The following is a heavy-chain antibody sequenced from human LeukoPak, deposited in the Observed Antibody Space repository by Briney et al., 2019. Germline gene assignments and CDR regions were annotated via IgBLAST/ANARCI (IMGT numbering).Heavy chain of an antibody. J-gene: IGHJ3*02. V-gene: IGHV3-48*03. Sequence: GGSLRLSCAISGFTFSACELTWVRQAPGKGLEWVSYISRSGSTRYYANSVKGRFTISRDNAKNSLYLQMNSLRAEDTAVYYCARVATMVRVPLDALDIWGQGTMVSVSS. CDR1: GFTFSACE. CDR2: ISRSGSTR. D-gene: IGHD3-10*01. CDR3: ARVATMVRVPLDALDI.